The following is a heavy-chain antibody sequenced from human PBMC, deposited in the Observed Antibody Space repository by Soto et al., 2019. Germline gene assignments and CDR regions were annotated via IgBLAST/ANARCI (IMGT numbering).Heavy chain of an antibody. CDR3: ARRLTTTVSALGY. CDR2: ISSDGVNK. V-gene: IGHV3-30*09. CDR1: GFTFSSYA. J-gene: IGHJ4*02. Sequence: QVQLVESGGGVVQPGGSPTLSCKASGFTFSSYAIHWVRQAPGKGLEWVSVISSDGVNKHSAESVRGRFVISRDNSKNTVHLEMNRLRLEDTAVYFCARRLTTTVSALGYWGQGSLVNVSS. D-gene: IGHD4-17*01.